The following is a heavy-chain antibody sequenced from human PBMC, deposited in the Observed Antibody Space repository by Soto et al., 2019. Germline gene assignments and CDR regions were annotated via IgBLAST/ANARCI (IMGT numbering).Heavy chain of an antibody. D-gene: IGHD2-2*01. CDR2: IIPIFGTA. CDR1: GGTFSSYA. CDR3: ARGRPGVVVPAFFDY. V-gene: IGHV1-69*06. Sequence: GASVKVSCKASGGTFSSYAISWVRQAPGQGLEWMGGIIPIFGTANYAQKFQGRVTITADKSTSTAYMELSSLRSEDTAVYYCARGRPGVVVPAFFDYWGQGTLVTVSS. J-gene: IGHJ4*02.